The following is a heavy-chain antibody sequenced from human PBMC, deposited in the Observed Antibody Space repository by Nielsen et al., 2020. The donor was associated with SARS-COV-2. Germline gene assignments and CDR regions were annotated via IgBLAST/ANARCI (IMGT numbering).Heavy chain of an antibody. CDR2: VSYDGRNQ. CDR1: GFIFTSHA. V-gene: IGHV3-30*18. CDR3: AKDRAIFMIYFTRGGPDY. Sequence: GESLKISCAASGFIFTSHAMHWVRQAPGKGLEWVAVVSYDGRNQYYADSVRGRFTISRDFSTSTLYLQMNSLRAEDTAMYYCAKDRAIFMIYFTRGGPDYWGQGTLVTVSS. J-gene: IGHJ4*02. D-gene: IGHD3/OR15-3a*01.